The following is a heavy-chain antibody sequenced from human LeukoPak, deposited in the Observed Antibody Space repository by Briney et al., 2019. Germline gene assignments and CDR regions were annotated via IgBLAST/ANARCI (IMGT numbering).Heavy chain of an antibody. J-gene: IGHJ5*02. D-gene: IGHD4-11*01. CDR1: GYSFTSYW. CDR3: AILQGVVSPYNWFDP. V-gene: IGHV5-51*01. CDR2: IYPGDSDT. Sequence: GESLKISCKGSGYSFTSYWIGWVRQMPGKGLEWMGIIYPGDSDTRYSPSFQGQVTISADKSISTAYLQWSSLKASDTAMYYCAILQGVVSPYNWFDPWGQGTLVTVSS.